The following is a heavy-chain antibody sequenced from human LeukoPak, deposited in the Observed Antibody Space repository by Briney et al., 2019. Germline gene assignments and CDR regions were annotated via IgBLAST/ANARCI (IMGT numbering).Heavy chain of an antibody. J-gene: IGHJ4*02. CDR3: ARGGSGSGYLYYFDY. CDR2: INLNSGAT. CDR1: GCTFSDYS. D-gene: IGHD3-10*01. V-gene: IGHV1-2*06. Sequence: ASVKVSCKTSGCTFSDYSIHWLRQAPGQGLEWMGRINLNSGATSYAQNFQGRVTMTRDTSISTASMELSGLTSDDTAVYYCARGGSGSGYLYYFDYWGQGTLVSVSS.